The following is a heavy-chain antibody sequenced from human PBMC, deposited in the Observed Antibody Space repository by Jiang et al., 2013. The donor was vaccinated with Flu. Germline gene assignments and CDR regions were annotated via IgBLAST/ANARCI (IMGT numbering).Heavy chain of an antibody. CDR1: GGSINSYY. V-gene: IGHV4-59*01. Sequence: LLKPSETLSLTCTVSGGSINSYYWNWIRQPPGKGLEWIGYIHYSGSTNYNSSLKSRVTISLDTSKNQFSLKLSSLTAADTAVYYCARARAPEVVAYYFDYWGQGTLVTVSS. J-gene: IGHJ4*02. CDR3: ARARAPEVVAYYFDY. CDR2: IHYSGST. D-gene: IGHD2-2*01.